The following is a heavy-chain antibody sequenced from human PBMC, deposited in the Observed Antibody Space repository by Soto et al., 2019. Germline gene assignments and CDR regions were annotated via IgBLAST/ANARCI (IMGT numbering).Heavy chain of an antibody. Sequence: QVQLVQSGAEVKKPGSSVKVSCKASGGTFSSYAISWVRQAPGQGLEWMGGIIPIFGTAYYAQKLQGRVTITADESTSTAYIELSILRSEDTAVYYCARIRGEYGDYDDYWGQGTLVNVSS. V-gene: IGHV1-69*01. D-gene: IGHD4-17*01. CDR2: IIPIFGTA. CDR1: GGTFSSYA. CDR3: ARIRGEYGDYDDY. J-gene: IGHJ4*02.